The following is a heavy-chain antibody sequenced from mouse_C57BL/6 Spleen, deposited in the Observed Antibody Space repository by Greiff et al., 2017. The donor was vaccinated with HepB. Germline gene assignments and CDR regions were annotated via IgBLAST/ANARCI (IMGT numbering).Heavy chain of an antibody. J-gene: IGHJ4*01. CDR2: IYPRDGST. D-gene: IGHD2-4*01. V-gene: IGHV1-78*01. CDR1: GYTFTDHT. CDR3: ARENYDYDEAYYAMDY. Sequence: VQLQESDAELVKPGASVKISCKVSGYTFTDHTIHWMKQRPEQGLEWIGYIYPRDGSTKYNEKFKGKATLTADKSPSTAYMQLNSLTSEDSAVYFCARENYDYDEAYYAMDYWGQGTSVTVSS.